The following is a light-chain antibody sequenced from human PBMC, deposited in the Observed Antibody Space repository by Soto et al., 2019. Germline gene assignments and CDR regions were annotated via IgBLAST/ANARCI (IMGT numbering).Light chain of an antibody. CDR1: QSVSNN. CDR2: GAS. Sequence: EIVMTQSPATLSVSPGERATLSCRASQSVSNNLAWYQQKPGQGPRLLIYGASTRATGIPARFSGSRSGTELTITINSLQSEDFEVYYCQRYNNWPLTFGGGTKVDIK. CDR3: QRYNNWPLT. J-gene: IGKJ4*01. V-gene: IGKV3-15*01.